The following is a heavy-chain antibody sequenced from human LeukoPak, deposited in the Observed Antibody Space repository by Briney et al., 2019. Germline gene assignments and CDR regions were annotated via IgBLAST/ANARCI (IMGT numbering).Heavy chain of an antibody. CDR1: GFTFSNYA. J-gene: IGHJ4*02. Sequence: PGGSLRLSCAASGFTFSNYAMSWVRQAPGKGLEWVSAITDSGGGTYYADSVKGRFTISRDNSENTLYLPMHSLRAEDTAVYYCTKHLNGTKSSDYWGQGALVTVSS. CDR3: TKHLNGTKSSDY. D-gene: IGHD1-7*01. CDR2: ITDSGGGT. V-gene: IGHV3-23*01.